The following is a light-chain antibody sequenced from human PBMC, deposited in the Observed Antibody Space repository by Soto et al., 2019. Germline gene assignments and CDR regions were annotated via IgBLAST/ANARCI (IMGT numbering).Light chain of an antibody. J-gene: IGKJ2*01. Sequence: DIQMTQSPSTLSASVGDRVTITCRASQSVSVWLAWYQQKPGKAPKLLIYDAYSLESGVPSRFSGSGSGTEFTLTISSLQPDDFATYYCQQYNSYSYTFGQGTKLEIK. CDR2: DAY. CDR3: QQYNSYSYT. CDR1: QSVSVW. V-gene: IGKV1-5*01.